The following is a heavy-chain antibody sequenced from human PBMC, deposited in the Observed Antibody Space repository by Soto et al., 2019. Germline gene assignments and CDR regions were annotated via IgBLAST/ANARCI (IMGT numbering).Heavy chain of an antibody. J-gene: IGHJ4*02. CDR2: INHSGIT. V-gene: IGHV4-34*01. D-gene: IGHD1-1*01. CDR1: GGSFSGYF. Sequence: ETLSLTCTVSGGSFSGYFWTWIRQPPGKGLEWLAEINHSGITNYNPSVESRVSMSVDTSKNQFSLRLYSVTAADTAVYYCVRGPYNYNSRYFDYWGQGTLVTVSS. CDR3: VRGPYNYNSRYFDY.